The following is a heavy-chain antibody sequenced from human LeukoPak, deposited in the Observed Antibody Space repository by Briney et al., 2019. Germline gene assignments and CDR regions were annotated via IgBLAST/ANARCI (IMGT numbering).Heavy chain of an antibody. CDR3: ARAYSSGTGFDY. CDR2: IIPIFGIA. Sequence: GASVKVSCKASGGTFSSYAISWVRQAPGQGLVWMGRIIPIFGIANYAQKFQGRVTITADKSTSTAYMELSSLRSEDTAVYYCARAYSSGTGFDYWGQGTLVTVSS. J-gene: IGHJ4*02. CDR1: GGTFSSYA. D-gene: IGHD6-19*01. V-gene: IGHV1-69*04.